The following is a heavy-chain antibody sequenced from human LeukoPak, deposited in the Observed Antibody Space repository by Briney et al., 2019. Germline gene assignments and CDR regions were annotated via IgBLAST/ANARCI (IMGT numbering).Heavy chain of an antibody. CDR1: GFTFTSDA. V-gene: IGHV3-64D*09. CDR3: VKGRSSTWSWFDP. CDR2: ISSNGGST. J-gene: IGHJ5*02. D-gene: IGHD6-13*01. Sequence: GGSLRLSSSASGFTFTSDAMHWVRQAPGQGLEYVSGISSNGGSTYYADSMKGRFTISRDNSKNTLYLQMSSLRPEDTAVYHCVKGRSSTWSWFDPWGQGTLVTVSS.